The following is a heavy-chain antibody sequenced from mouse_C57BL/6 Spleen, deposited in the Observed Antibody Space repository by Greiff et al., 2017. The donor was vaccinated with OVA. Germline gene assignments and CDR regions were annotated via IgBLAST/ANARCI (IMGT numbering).Heavy chain of an antibody. J-gene: IGHJ2*01. CDR1: GYTFTDYE. D-gene: IGHD1-1*01. CDR2: IDPETGGT. CDR3: TRRGPLRYFDY. Sequence: QVQLKESGAELVRPGASVTLSCKASGYTFTDYEMHWVKQTPVHGLEWIGAIDPETGGTAYNQKFKGKAILTADKSSSTAYMELRSLTSEDSAVYYCTRRGPLRYFDYWGQGTTLTVSS. V-gene: IGHV1-15*01.